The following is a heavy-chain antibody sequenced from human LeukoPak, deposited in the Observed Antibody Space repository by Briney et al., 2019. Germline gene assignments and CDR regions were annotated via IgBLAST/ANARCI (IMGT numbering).Heavy chain of an antibody. J-gene: IGHJ4*02. CDR2: IYYSGST. V-gene: IGHV4-59*01. D-gene: IGHD6-19*01. CDR1: GRSISSYY. CDR3: ARASYSSVIDY. Sequence: SQTLSLTCTVSGRSISSYYWSWIRQPPRKGLEWIGYIYYSGSTNYYPSLKSRVTISVDTSKIQFSLKLSSVTAADTAVYYCARASYSSVIDYWGRGTLVTVSS.